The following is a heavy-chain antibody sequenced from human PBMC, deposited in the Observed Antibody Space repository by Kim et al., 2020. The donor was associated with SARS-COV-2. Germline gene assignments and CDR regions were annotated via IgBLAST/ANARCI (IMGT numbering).Heavy chain of an antibody. Sequence: GGSLRLSCAASGFTFSSYGMHWVRQAPGKGLEWVAVIWYDGSNTYYADSVKGRFTISRDNSKNTLYLQMNSLRAEDTAVYYCARVGVAVAGTGWCDPWGQGTLVTVSA. CDR3: ARVGVAVAGTGWCDP. J-gene: IGHJ5*02. D-gene: IGHD6-19*01. CDR2: IWYDGSNT. V-gene: IGHV3-33*01. CDR1: GFTFSSYG.